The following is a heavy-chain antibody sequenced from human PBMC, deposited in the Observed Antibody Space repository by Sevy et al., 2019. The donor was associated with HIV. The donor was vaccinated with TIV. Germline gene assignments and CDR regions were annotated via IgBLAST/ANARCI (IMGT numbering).Heavy chain of an antibody. V-gene: IGHV3-9*01. J-gene: IGHJ5*01. CDR1: GFTFDDYA. CDR3: AKGIGYSNGWYSWFDS. D-gene: IGHD6-19*01. CDR2: SSWNSGSI. Sequence: GGSPRLSCVASGFTFDDYAMHWVRQAPGKGPEWVSGSSWNSGSIGYAESVKGRFTISRDNAKNSLYLQMNSLRVEDTALYHCAKGIGYSNGWYSWFDSWGQGTLVTVSS.